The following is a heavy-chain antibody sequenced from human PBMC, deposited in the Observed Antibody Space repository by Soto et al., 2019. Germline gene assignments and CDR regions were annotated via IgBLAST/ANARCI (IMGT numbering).Heavy chain of an antibody. CDR1: GGSFSGYY. CDR3: ASLPTVEYFQH. J-gene: IGHJ1*01. CDR2: INHSGST. Sequence: SETLSLTCAVYGGSFSGYYWSWIRQPPGKGLEWIGEINHSGSTNYNPSLKSRVTISVDTSKNQFSLKLSSVTAADTAVYYCASLPTVEYFQHWGQGTLVTVSS. V-gene: IGHV4-34*01.